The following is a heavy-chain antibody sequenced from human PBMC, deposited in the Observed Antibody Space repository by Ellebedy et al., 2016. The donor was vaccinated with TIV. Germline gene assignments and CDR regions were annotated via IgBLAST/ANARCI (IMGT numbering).Heavy chain of an antibody. V-gene: IGHV3-23*01. J-gene: IGHJ4*02. CDR1: GFTFSSYA. Sequence: GGSLRLXCAASGFTFSSYAMSWVRQAPGKGLEWVSAISGSGGSTYYADSVKGRFTISRDNSKNTLYLQMNSLRAEDTAVYYCANSRLRFLEWLPGVHWGQGTLVTVSS. CDR2: ISGSGGST. CDR3: ANSRLRFLEWLPGVH. D-gene: IGHD3-3*01.